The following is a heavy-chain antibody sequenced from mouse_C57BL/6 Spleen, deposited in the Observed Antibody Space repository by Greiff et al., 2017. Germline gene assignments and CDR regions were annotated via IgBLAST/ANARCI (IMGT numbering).Heavy chain of an antibody. J-gene: IGHJ4*01. CDR1: GYTFTSYW. V-gene: IGHV1-69*01. CDR2: IDPSDSYT. D-gene: IGHD1-1*01. Sequence: QVQLQQPGAELVMPGASVKLSCKASGYTFTSYWMHWVKQRPGQGLEWIGEIDPSDSYTNYNQKFKGKSTLTVDKSSSTAYMQLSSLTSEDSAVYYCAIFRILVGSSKAMDYWGQGTSVTVSS. CDR3: AIFRILVGSSKAMDY.